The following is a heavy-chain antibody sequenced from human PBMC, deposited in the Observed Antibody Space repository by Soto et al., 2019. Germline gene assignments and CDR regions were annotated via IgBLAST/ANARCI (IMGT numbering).Heavy chain of an antibody. Sequence: EVQLLESGGGLVQPGGSLRLSCAASGFTFNNYAMTWVRQAPGKGLEWVSAISGGGATTSYADSVKGRFTVSRDGSKNTLYLPMSSLRAEDTALYYCAKGRGGSGSLTPRVDLWGQGTMVSVSS. J-gene: IGHJ5*02. V-gene: IGHV3-23*01. CDR3: AKGRGGSGSLTPRVDL. CDR2: ISGGGATT. CDR1: GFTFNNYA. D-gene: IGHD3-10*01.